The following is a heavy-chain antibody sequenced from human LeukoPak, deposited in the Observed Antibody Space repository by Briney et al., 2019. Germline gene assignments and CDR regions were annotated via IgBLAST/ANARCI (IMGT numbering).Heavy chain of an antibody. Sequence: SETLSLTCTVSGGSISSGDYYWSWIRQPPGKGLEWIGYIYYSGSTNYNPSLKSRVTISVDTSKNQFSLKLSSVTAADTAVYYCARLSSSSWYSFDYWGQGTLVTVSS. D-gene: IGHD6-13*01. J-gene: IGHJ4*02. CDR2: IYYSGST. CDR1: GGSISSGDYY. CDR3: ARLSSSSWYSFDY. V-gene: IGHV4-61*08.